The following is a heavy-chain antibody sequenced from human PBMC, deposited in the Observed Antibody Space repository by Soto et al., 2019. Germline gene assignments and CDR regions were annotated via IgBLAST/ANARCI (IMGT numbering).Heavy chain of an antibody. J-gene: IGHJ4*02. Sequence: SETLSLTCTFSCGSIISYYWSWIRQPPGKGLEWIGYIYYSGSTNYNPSLKSRVTISVDTSKNQFSLKLSSVTAADTAVYYCARGGEDYYDSSGYPHYWGQGTLVTVSS. V-gene: IGHV4-59*01. CDR2: IYYSGST. CDR1: CGSIISYY. CDR3: ARGGEDYYDSSGYPHY. D-gene: IGHD3-22*01.